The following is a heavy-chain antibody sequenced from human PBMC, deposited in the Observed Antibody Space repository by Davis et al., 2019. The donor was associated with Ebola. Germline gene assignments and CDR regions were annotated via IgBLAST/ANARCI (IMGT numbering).Heavy chain of an antibody. V-gene: IGHV1-69*04. Sequence: SVKVSCKVSGYTLTELSMHWVRQAPGQGLEWMGRIIPILGIANYAQKFQGRVTITADKSTSTAYMELSSLRSEDTAVYYCARAAYYYDSSGYYHSAFDIWGQGTMVTVSS. CDR1: GYTLTELS. J-gene: IGHJ3*02. CDR2: IIPILGIA. D-gene: IGHD3-22*01. CDR3: ARAAYYYDSSGYYHSAFDI.